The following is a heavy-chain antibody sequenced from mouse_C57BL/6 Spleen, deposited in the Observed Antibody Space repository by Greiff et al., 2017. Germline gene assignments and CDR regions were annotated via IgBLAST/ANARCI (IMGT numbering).Heavy chain of an antibody. D-gene: IGHD2-4*01. CDR2: IDPGDGDT. CDR1: GYTFTSYW. V-gene: IGHV1-74*04. Sequence: QVQLQQSGAELVKPGASVKLSCKASGYTFTSYWMHWVKQRPGQGLEWIGRIDPGDGDTNYNPKFKGKATLTADKSSTTAYMQLSSLTPVDTAVYYCARFYYCDYAEVAYWGQGTTVTVSS. CDR3: ARFYYCDYAEVAY. J-gene: IGHJ1*01.